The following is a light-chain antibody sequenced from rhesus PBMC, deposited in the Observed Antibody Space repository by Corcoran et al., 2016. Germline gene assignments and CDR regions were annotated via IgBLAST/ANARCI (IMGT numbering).Light chain of an antibody. V-gene: IGKV3S9*01. CDR3: QQYNNWNRT. CDR2: GAS. J-gene: IGKJ1*01. Sequence: EIVMTQSPATLSLSPGERATLSCRASQSVSSYVAWYQQTPEQAPRPLIYGASSRATGIPDRFSGSGSGTDFTLIISSLEPEDVGVYSCQQYNNWNRTFGQGTKVEIK. CDR1: QSVSSY.